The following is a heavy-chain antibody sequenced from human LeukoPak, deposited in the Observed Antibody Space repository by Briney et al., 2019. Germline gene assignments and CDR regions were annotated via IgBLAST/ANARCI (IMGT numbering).Heavy chain of an antibody. J-gene: IGHJ6*03. D-gene: IGHD3-10*01. CDR3: ARAASYYYGSGSYYKDYYYYYMDV. CDR2: VYTSGST. V-gene: IGHV4-61*02. Sequence: SQTLSLTCTVSGGSISSGSYYWGWIRQPAGKGLELFGRVYTSGSTNYSPSLKSRVTISVATPKNQFSLKLSSVTAADTAVYYCARAASYYYGSGSYYKDYYYYYMDVWGKGTTVTVSS. CDR1: GGSISSGSYY.